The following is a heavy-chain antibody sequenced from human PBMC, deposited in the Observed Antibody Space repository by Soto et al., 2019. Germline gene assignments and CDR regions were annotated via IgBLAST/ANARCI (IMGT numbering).Heavy chain of an antibody. J-gene: IGHJ3*02. Sequence: PGGSLRLSCAASGFTFRNYWMHWVRQSPGEGLVGVSRINTDGSRTDYADSVKGRFTISRDNAKNTLYLQMNSLRAEDTAVYYCARPRGTGSSAFDIWGQGTMVTVSS. CDR1: GFTFRNYW. V-gene: IGHV3-74*01. CDR3: ARPRGTGSSAFDI. D-gene: IGHD1-1*01. CDR2: INTDGSRT.